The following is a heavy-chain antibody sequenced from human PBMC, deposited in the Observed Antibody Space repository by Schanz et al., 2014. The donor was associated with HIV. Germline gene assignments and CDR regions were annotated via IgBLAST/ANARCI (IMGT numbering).Heavy chain of an antibody. CDR3: ARASVTDFLDY. V-gene: IGHV3-21*01. J-gene: IGHJ4*02. Sequence: EVQLLESGGGLVKPGGSLRLSCAASGFTFGTFSMNWVRQAPGKGLEWVSSISSSGRYIYYADSVKGRFTISRDDAKSSLFLQMNSLRAEDTAVYYCARASVTDFLDYWGQGTLVTVSS. D-gene: IGHD3-10*01. CDR1: GFTFGTFS. CDR2: ISSSGRYI.